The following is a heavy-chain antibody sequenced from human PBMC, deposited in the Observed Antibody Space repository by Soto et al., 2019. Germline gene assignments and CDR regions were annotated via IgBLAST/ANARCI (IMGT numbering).Heavy chain of an antibody. CDR1: GFTFTSYA. CDR2: ISGSGGST. CDR3: AKDRYGDYS. V-gene: IGHV3-23*01. D-gene: IGHD4-17*01. J-gene: IGHJ4*02. Sequence: EVQLLESGGGLIQPGGSLRLSCAASGFTFTSYAMSRVRQAPGKGLEWVSAISGSGGSTYYANSVKGRFTISRDNSKSTLYLQMNSLRAEDTAIYYCAKDRYGDYSWGQGTLVTVSS.